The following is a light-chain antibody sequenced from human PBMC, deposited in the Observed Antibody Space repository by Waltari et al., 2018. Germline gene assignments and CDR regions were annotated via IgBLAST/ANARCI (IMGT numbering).Light chain of an antibody. Sequence: SYELTQPPSVSVSPGQTARITCSGDALPKQYAYWYQQKPGQDPVLVIYKDSERPSGIPERFSGASSGTTVTLTISGVQAEDEADYYCQSADSSGTFNWVFGGGTKLTVL. V-gene: IGLV3-25*03. CDR3: QSADSSGTFNWV. CDR1: ALPKQY. J-gene: IGLJ3*02. CDR2: KDS.